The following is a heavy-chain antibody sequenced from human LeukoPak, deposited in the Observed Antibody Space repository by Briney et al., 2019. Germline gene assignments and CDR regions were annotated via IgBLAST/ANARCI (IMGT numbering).Heavy chain of an antibody. CDR2: IYYSGST. CDR1: GGSIRSGGYY. D-gene: IGHD3-10*01. V-gene: IGHV4-31*03. CDR3: ARGTIVRGVRPNDY. Sequence: SETLSLTCTVSGGSIRSGGYYWSWIRQHPGKGLEWIGYIYYSGSTYYNPSLKSRVTISVDTSKNQFSLKLSSVTAADTAVYYCARGTIVRGVRPNDYWGQGTLVTVSS. J-gene: IGHJ4*02.